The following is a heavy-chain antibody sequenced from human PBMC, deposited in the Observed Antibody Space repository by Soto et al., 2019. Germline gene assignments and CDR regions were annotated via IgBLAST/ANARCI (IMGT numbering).Heavy chain of an antibody. Sequence: GASVKVSCKASGYTFTGHYIHWLRQAPGQGPEWMGWINPNSGATNFAQKFQGRVTMTRDTSISTTYMELSRLISDDTAVYYCARVGHCSTTSCYPFDYWGQGTLVTV. J-gene: IGHJ4*02. CDR1: GYTFTGHY. CDR3: ARVGHCSTTSCYPFDY. V-gene: IGHV1-2*02. D-gene: IGHD2-2*01. CDR2: INPNSGAT.